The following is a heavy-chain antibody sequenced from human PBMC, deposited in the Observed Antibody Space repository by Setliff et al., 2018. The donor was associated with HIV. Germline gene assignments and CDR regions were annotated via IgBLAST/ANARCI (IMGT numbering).Heavy chain of an antibody. CDR1: GDSINSSTYY. CDR3: ARERFLGAPFDY. J-gene: IGHJ4*02. D-gene: IGHD3-3*01. Sequence: PSETLSLTCTVSGDSINSSTYYWDWNRQPPGKGLEWIGSVSSSGSTYSNPSLKSRVTISVDTSKNQFSLRVSSVTAADTAVYYCARERFLGAPFDYWGQGTLVTVSS. V-gene: IGHV4-39*02. CDR2: VSSSGST.